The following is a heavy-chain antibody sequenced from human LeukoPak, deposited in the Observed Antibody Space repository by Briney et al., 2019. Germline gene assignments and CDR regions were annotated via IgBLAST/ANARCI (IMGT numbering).Heavy chain of an antibody. CDR2: IYPGDSDA. CDR3: ARLGYCTSISCNVLEY. CDR1: EYRFANYW. V-gene: IGHV5-51*01. Sequence: GEPLNISCQGSEYRFANYWIAWVRQRPGKGLEWRGFIYPGDSDARYSPSFQGQVAFSADKSISTAYLQWSSLKASDTAMYYCARLGYCTSISCNVLEYWGQGTLVTVS. D-gene: IGHD2-2*01. J-gene: IGHJ4*02.